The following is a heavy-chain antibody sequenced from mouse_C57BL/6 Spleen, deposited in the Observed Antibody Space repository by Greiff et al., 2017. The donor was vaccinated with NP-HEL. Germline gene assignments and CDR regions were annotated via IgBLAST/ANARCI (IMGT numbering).Heavy chain of an antibody. Sequence: QVQLQQSGAELVRPGTSVKVSCKASGYAFTNYLIEWVKQRPGQGLEWIGVINPGRGGTNYNEKFKGKATLTADKSSSTAYMQLSSLTSEDSAVYFCARFYSNYAMDYWGQGTSVTVSS. D-gene: IGHD2-5*01. CDR3: ARFYSNYAMDY. CDR1: GYAFTNYL. CDR2: INPGRGGT. V-gene: IGHV1-54*01. J-gene: IGHJ4*01.